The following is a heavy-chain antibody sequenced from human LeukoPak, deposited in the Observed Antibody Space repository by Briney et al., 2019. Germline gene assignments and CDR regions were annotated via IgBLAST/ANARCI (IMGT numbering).Heavy chain of an antibody. Sequence: PGGSLRLSCAASGFTFSAYVMSWVRQAPEKGLEWVSAINSNSVGTYYAYSVKGRFTSSRDNSNNTLYLHMNSLRAEDTAVYYCAKGSGDARPYYFDSWGQGTLVTVSS. CDR2: INSNSVGT. J-gene: IGHJ4*02. CDR1: GFTFSAYV. D-gene: IGHD2-21*01. CDR3: AKGSGDARPYYFDS. V-gene: IGHV3-23*01.